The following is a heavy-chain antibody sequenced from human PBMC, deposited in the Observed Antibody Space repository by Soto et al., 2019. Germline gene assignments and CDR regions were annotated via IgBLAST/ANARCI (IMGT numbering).Heavy chain of an antibody. D-gene: IGHD3-3*01. CDR3: ARGYYTATNCDPWFDH. Sequence: RXESMKINWQRSGYPFSSYWIAWVRQIPGKSLEWMGIIYPGDSDTRYSPSFQGQVTISVDKSITTAYLQWSSLKASDTAMYCCARGYYTATNCDPWFDHWGQRTLVTVTS. CDR2: IYPGDSDT. CDR1: GYPFSSYW. V-gene: IGHV5-51*01. J-gene: IGHJ5*02.